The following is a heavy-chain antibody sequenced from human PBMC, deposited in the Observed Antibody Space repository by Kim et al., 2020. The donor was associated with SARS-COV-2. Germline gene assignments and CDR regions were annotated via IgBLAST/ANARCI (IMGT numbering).Heavy chain of an antibody. J-gene: IGHJ6*02. Sequence: SVKVSCKASGGTFSSYTISWVRQTPGQGLEWMGRIIPILGIANYAQKFQGRVTITADKSTSTAYMELSSLRSEDTAVYYCARLKGPGDNGMDVWGQGTTVTVSS. V-gene: IGHV1-69*02. CDR2: IIPILGIA. CDR3: ARLKGPGDNGMDV. CDR1: GGTFSSYT. D-gene: IGHD7-27*01.